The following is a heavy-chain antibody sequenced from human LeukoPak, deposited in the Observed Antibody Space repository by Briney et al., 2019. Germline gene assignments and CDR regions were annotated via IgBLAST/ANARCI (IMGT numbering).Heavy chain of an antibody. CDR2: IIPILNIT. CDR3: ARDRALVRELWSASAFDY. Sequence: SVKVSCKASGGTFITYAISWVRQAPGQGLEWMGRIIPILNITNYAQKFQGRVTITADKSTNTAYMELSNLRSEDTAVYFCARDRALVRELWSASAFDYWGQGTLVTVSS. V-gene: IGHV1-69*04. CDR1: GGTFITYA. D-gene: IGHD5-18*01. J-gene: IGHJ4*02.